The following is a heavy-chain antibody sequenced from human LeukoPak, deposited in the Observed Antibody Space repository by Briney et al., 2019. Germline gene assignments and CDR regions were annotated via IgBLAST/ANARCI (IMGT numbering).Heavy chain of an antibody. CDR3: AREPITMIATFGY. CDR2: IYASGST. J-gene: IGHJ4*02. Sequence: SETLSLTCTVSGGSISSYYWSWIRQPAGKGLEWIGRIYASGSTNYNPSLKRRGTISGDTSKNQFSLKVRSVTAADTAVYYCAREPITMIATFGYWGQGTLVTVSS. V-gene: IGHV4-4*07. D-gene: IGHD3-22*01. CDR1: GGSISSYY.